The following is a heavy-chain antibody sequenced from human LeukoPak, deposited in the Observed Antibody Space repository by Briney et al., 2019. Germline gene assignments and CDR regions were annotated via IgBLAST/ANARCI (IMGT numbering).Heavy chain of an antibody. CDR1: GFTFDDYA. V-gene: IGHV3-9*01. D-gene: IGHD2-15*01. Sequence: GGSLRLSGAASGFTFDDYAMPWVRQAPGKGLEWVSGISWNSGSIGYADSVKGRFTISRDNAKNSLYLQMNSLRAEDTALYYCAKAVVLNAFDIWGQGTMVTVSS. CDR2: ISWNSGSI. J-gene: IGHJ3*02. CDR3: AKAVVLNAFDI.